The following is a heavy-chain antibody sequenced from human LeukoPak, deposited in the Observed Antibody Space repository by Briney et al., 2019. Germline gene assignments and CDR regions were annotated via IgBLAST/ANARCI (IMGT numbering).Heavy chain of an antibody. Sequence: SGTLSLTCAVYGGSFSGYYWSWIRQPPGKGLEWIGEINHSGSTNYNPSLKSRVTISVDTSKNQFSLKLSSVTAADTAVYYCARGKLSTVVKRPNWFDPWGQGTLVTVSS. D-gene: IGHD4-23*01. CDR3: ARGKLSTVVKRPNWFDP. V-gene: IGHV4-34*01. CDR2: INHSGST. J-gene: IGHJ5*02. CDR1: GGSFSGYY.